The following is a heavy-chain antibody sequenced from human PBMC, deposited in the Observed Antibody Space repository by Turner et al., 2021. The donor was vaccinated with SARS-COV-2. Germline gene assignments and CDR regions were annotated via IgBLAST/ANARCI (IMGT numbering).Heavy chain of an antibody. CDR3: TRSRPGSTVTFDY. V-gene: IGHV1-46*03. Sequence: QVQLVQSGAEVKKPGASVQVSCKASGYTFTTYYLHWVRQAPGHGLEWMGMITPSSGYTTYAQTFQGRVTMTRDTSTTTVYMDLSSLTFEDTAVYFCTRSRPGSTVTFDYWGQGTLVTVSS. CDR1: GYTFTTYY. D-gene: IGHD4-17*01. CDR2: ITPSSGYT. J-gene: IGHJ4*02.